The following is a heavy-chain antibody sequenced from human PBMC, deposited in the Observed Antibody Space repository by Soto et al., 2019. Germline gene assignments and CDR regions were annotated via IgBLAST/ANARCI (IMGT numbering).Heavy chain of an antibody. CDR2: INHSGST. Sequence: PSETLSLTCAVYGGSFSGYYWSWIRKPPGKGLEWIGEINHSGSTNYNPSLKSRVTISVDTSKNQFSLKLSSVTAADTAVYYCASEGELLLSYFDYYGMDVWGQGTTVTVSS. CDR3: ASEGELLLSYFDYYGMDV. D-gene: IGHD1-26*01. V-gene: IGHV4-34*01. CDR1: GGSFSGYY. J-gene: IGHJ6*02.